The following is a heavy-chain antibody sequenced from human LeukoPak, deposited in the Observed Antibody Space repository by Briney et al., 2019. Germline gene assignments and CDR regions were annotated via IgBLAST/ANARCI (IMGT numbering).Heavy chain of an antibody. V-gene: IGHV3-33*01. CDR3: VRDNPRQQGFAY. CDR2: IWYDGNNK. Sequence: GGSLRLSCAASGFTFSNYGMHWVRQAPGKGLEWMTTIWYDGNNKYYADSVKGRFSISRDNSKNTLYLQMNSLRVEDTAVYYCVRDNPRQQGFAYWGQGTLVTVSS. J-gene: IGHJ4*02. CDR1: GFTFSNYG. D-gene: IGHD6-13*01.